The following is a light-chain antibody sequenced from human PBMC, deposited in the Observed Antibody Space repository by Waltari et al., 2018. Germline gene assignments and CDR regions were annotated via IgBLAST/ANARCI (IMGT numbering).Light chain of an antibody. CDR2: GAS. CDR3: QQYGSSVT. J-gene: IGKJ4*01. CDR1: QTVTSTC. Sequence: IVLTQTPGTLSLSPWEGDTLFCRASQTVTSTCVAWYQFKPGQAPRLLIYGASNRATGIPDRFSGSGSGTEFTLTINSLEPEDSAVYFCQQYGSSVTFGGGTKVEI. V-gene: IGKV3-20*01.